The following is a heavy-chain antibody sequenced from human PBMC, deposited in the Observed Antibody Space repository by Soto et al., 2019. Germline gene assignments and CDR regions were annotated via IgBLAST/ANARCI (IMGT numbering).Heavy chain of an antibody. CDR1: GFTFSTYS. J-gene: IGHJ6*02. CDR3: ARYDSSGYYWPYYYYGMDL. Sequence: GGSLRLSCAASGFTFSTYSMNWVRQAPGEGLEWVSSISSSGSYIYYAESVKGRFTISRDNAKNSLYLQMNSLRAEDTAVYYCARYDSSGYYWPYYYYGMDLWGQGTTVTV. D-gene: IGHD3-22*01. V-gene: IGHV3-21*01. CDR2: ISSSGSYI.